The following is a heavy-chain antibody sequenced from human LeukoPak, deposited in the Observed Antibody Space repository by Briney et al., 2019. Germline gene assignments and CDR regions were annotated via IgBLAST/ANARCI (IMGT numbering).Heavy chain of an antibody. CDR3: AKGDVDSPMNFYH. CDR1: GFMFDDYT. V-gene: IGHV3-43*01. Sequence: PGGSLRLSCAASGFMFDDYTMHWVRQAPGKGLEWVSLINWDGGSTYYAGSVKGRFTISRDNSQNSLYLQMNSLRTEDTALYYCAKGDVDSPMNFYHWGQGTLVTVSS. D-gene: IGHD5-18*01. CDR2: INWDGGST. J-gene: IGHJ4*02.